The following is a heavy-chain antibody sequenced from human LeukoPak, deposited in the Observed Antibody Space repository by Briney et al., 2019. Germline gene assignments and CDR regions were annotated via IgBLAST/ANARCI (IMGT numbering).Heavy chain of an antibody. J-gene: IGHJ6*03. CDR2: IYYSGNT. CDR1: GGSFSSSSYY. D-gene: IGHD1-1*01. Sequence: PSETLSLTCTGSGGSFSSSSYYWGWIRQPPGKGLEWIGSIYYSGNTCPNPSLKSRVNISVDTSKNQFSLKLSSVTAADTAVYYCARVTWFPGTSYYYMDVWGKGTAVTVSS. CDR3: ARVTWFPGTSYYYMDV. V-gene: IGHV4-39*07.